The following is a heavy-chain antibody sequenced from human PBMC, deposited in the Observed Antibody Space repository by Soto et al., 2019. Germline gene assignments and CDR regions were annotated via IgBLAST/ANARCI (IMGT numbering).Heavy chain of an antibody. V-gene: IGHV3-33*01. CDR3: AREKRVRGVYYGMDV. CDR1: GFPFSSYC. D-gene: IGHD3-10*01. J-gene: IGHJ6*02. CDR2: IWYDGSNK. Sequence: PGGSLSLSCAASGFPFSSYCMHWVRQAPGKGLEWVAVIWYDGSNKYYADSVKGRFTISRDNSKNTLYLQMNSLRAEDTAVYYCAREKRVRGVYYGMDVWGQGTTVTVSS.